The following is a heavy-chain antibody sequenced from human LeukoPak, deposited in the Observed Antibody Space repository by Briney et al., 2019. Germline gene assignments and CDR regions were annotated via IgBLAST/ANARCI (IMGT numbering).Heavy chain of an antibody. V-gene: IGHV1-18*01. CDR1: GYTFTGYG. Sequence: ASVKVSCKASGYTFTGYGISWVRQAPGQGLEWMGWISAYNGNTNYAQKLQGRVTMTTDTSTSTAYMELRSRRSDDTAVYYCARDTYYDFWSGYHFYFDYWGQGTLVTVSS. CDR3: ARDTYYDFWSGYHFYFDY. J-gene: IGHJ4*02. D-gene: IGHD3-3*01. CDR2: ISAYNGNT.